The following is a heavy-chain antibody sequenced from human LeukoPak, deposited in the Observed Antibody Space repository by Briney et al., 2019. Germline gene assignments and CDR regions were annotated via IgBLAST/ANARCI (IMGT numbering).Heavy chain of an antibody. CDR3: ARVNTIFGVVTMGWFYP. J-gene: IGHJ5*02. Sequence: ASVKVSCKASGYTFTSYGISWVRQAPGQGLEWMGWISAYNGNTNYAQKLQGRVTMTTDTSTSTAYMELRSLRSDDTAVYYCARVNTIFGVVTMGWFYPWGQGTLVTVSS. CDR1: GYTFTSYG. V-gene: IGHV1-18*01. CDR2: ISAYNGNT. D-gene: IGHD3-3*01.